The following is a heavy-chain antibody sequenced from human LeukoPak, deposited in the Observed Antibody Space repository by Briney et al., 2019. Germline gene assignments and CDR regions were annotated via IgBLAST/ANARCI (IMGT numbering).Heavy chain of an antibody. CDR3: ARAGGYCGRISCPYYFDY. D-gene: IGHD2-15*01. V-gene: IGHV1-2*02. Sequence: ASVKVSCKASGYSFTGYYMHWVRQAPGQGPEWMGWINPYSGDTNFAQKFQGRVTVTRDTSISTAYMELSSLRSEDTAVYYCARAGGYCGRISCPYYFDYWGQGSLVAVSS. CDR2: INPYSGDT. J-gene: IGHJ4*02. CDR1: GYSFTGYY.